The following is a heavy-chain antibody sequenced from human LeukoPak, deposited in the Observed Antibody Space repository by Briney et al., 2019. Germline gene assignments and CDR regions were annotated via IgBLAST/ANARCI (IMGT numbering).Heavy chain of an antibody. V-gene: IGHV3-11*01. CDR2: ISSSGSTI. J-gene: IGHJ4*02. D-gene: IGHD3-10*01. CDR3: AREGHNLWFGTGFDF. Sequence: PGGSLRLSCAASGFTFSNYWMTWVRQAPGKGLEWVSYISSSGSTIYYADSVKGRFTISRDNAKNSLYLQMNSLRPEDTAVYYCAREGHNLWFGTGFDFWGQGTLVTVSS. CDR1: GFTFSNYW.